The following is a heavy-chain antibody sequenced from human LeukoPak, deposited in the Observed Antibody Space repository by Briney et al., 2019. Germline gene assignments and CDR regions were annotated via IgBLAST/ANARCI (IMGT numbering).Heavy chain of an antibody. J-gene: IGHJ2*01. CDR3: ARVGDHFHWNLDL. V-gene: IGHV3-53*01. D-gene: IGHD3-3*02. CDR1: GFTVGTKY. Sequence: GGSLRLSCAASGFTVGTKYMNWVRQAPGKGLEWVSIIYSGATTYYADSVKGRFTISRDTSKNTLSLQMNSLRAEDTAVYFCARVGDHFHWNLDLWGRGTLVSVSS. CDR2: IYSGATT.